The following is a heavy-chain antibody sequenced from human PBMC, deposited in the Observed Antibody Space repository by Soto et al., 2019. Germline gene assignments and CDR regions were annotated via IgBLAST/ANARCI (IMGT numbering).Heavy chain of an antibody. CDR1: GGSVSSGSYY. V-gene: IGHV4-61*01. CDR3: ASGSSGYDGEYYYYYYGMDV. J-gene: IGHJ6*02. Sequence: PSETLSLTCTVSGGSVSSGSYYWSWIRQPPGKGLEWIGYIYYSGSTNYNPSLKSRVTISVDTSKNQFSLKLSSVTAADTAVYYCASGSSGYDGEYYYYYYGMDVWGQGTTVTVSS. CDR2: IYYSGST. D-gene: IGHD3-22*01.